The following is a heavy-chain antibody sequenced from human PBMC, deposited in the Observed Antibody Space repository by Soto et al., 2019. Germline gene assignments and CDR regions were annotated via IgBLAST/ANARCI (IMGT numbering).Heavy chain of an antibody. CDR3: ARPGFFGEFYFGY. V-gene: IGHV1-46*01. CDR1: GYTFSHYY. CDR2: VNPVGGGT. J-gene: IGHJ4*02. D-gene: IGHD3-10*01. Sequence: ASVKVSCKASGYTFSHYYIHCVRQAPGQGLEWMGMVNPVGGGTTYAQKVQDRVTMTRDTSTATVYMDLSSLTSEDTAVYYCARPGFFGEFYFGYWGQGTLVTVSS.